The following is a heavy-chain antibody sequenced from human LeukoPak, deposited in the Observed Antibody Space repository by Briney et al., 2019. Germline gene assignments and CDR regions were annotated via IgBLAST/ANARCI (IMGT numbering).Heavy chain of an antibody. CDR3: ARGDYDSSGYYYGNWFDP. V-gene: IGHV4-59*01. Sequence: NASETLSLTCTVSGGSISSYYWSWIRQPPGKGLEWIGYIYYSGSTNYNPSLKSRVTISVDTSKNQFSLKLSSVTAADTAVYYCARGDYDSSGYYYGNWFDPWGQGTLVTVSS. J-gene: IGHJ5*02. CDR2: IYYSGST. D-gene: IGHD3-22*01. CDR1: GGSISSYY.